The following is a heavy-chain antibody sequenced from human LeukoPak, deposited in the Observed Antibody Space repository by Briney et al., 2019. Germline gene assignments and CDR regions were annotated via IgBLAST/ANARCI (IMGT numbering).Heavy chain of an antibody. J-gene: IGHJ4*02. Sequence: GGSLRLSCAASGFTFSSYSMKWVRQAPGKGLEWVSSISSSSSYIYYEDSVKGRFTISRDNAKNSLYLQMNSLRAEDTAVYYCARVDTYYYDSSGYSSLDYWGQGTLVTVSS. V-gene: IGHV3-21*01. CDR1: GFTFSSYS. CDR2: ISSSSSYI. CDR3: ARVDTYYYDSSGYSSLDY. D-gene: IGHD3-22*01.